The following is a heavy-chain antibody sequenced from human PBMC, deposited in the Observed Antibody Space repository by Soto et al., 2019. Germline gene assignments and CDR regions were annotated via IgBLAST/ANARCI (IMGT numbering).Heavy chain of an antibody. Sequence: SDTLSLNCTITGNSISSGGYYWSLIRLHPGKGLEWIGYIYYSGSTYYNPSLRSRVTISVDTSKNQFSLKLSSVTAADTAVYYCARSGYSYGPNPLLYWGQGTLVTVS. CDR3: ARSGYSYGPNPLLY. CDR1: GNSISSGGYY. V-gene: IGHV4-31*03. D-gene: IGHD5-18*01. CDR2: IYYSGST. J-gene: IGHJ4*02.